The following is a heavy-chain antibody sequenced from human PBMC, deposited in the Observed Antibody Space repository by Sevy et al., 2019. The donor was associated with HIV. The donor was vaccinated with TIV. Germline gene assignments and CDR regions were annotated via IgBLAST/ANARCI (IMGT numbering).Heavy chain of an antibody. CDR2: IYYSGST. D-gene: IGHD5-12*01. Sequence: SETLSLTCTVSGGSISSYYWSWIRQPPGKGLEWIGYIYYSGSTNYNPSLKSRVTISVDTSKNQFSLKLRSVTAADTAMYYCARGTRDGYNLYFDSWGQGTLVTVSS. CDR1: GGSISSYY. CDR3: ARGTRDGYNLYFDS. V-gene: IGHV4-59*01. J-gene: IGHJ4*02.